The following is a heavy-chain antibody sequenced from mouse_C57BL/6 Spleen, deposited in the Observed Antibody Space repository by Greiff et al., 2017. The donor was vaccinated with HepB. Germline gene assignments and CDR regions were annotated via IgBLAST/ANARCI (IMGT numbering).Heavy chain of an antibody. CDR2: IDPSDSYT. CDR3: ARTLSIYYYGSSLDD. D-gene: IGHD1-1*01. V-gene: IGHV1-69*01. Sequence: QVQLQQPGAELVMPGASVKLSCKASGYTFTSYWMHWVKQRPGQGLEWIGEIDPSDSYTNYNQKFKGKSTLTVDKSSSTAYMQLSSLTSEDSAVYYGARTLSIYYYGSSLDDWGQGTTLTVAS. J-gene: IGHJ2*01. CDR1: GYTFTSYW.